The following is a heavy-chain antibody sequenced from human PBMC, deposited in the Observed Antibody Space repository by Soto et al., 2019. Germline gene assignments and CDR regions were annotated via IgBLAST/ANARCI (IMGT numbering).Heavy chain of an antibody. J-gene: IGHJ6*02. Sequence: SETLSLTCTVSGGSISSYYWSWIRQPPGKGLEWIGYIYYSGSTNYNPSLKSRVTISVDTSKNQYSLKLSSVTAADTAVYYCARDQARWLQGYYYGMDVWGQGTTVTVSS. CDR3: ARDQARWLQGYYYGMDV. D-gene: IGHD5-12*01. CDR2: IYYSGST. V-gene: IGHV4-59*01. CDR1: GGSISSYY.